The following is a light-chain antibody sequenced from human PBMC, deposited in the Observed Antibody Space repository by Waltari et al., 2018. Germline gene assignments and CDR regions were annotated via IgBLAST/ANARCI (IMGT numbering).Light chain of an antibody. CDR1: TSYVGGYNS. V-gene: IGLV2-14*03. J-gene: IGLJ3*02. Sequence: QSALTQPASVPGSPGPPITHSCPGTTSYVGGYNSVHCCQQHPGKAPKLMIHNVSNRPSGVSNRFSGSKSGNTASLTISGLQAEDGAVYYCSSYTSTNTFGLFGGGTKLTVL. CDR2: NVS. CDR3: SSYTSTNTFGL.